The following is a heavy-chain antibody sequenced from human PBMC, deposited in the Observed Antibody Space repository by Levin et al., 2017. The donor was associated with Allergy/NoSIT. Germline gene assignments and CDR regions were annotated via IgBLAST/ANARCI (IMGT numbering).Heavy chain of an antibody. CDR3: ARVAGYSYGYYFDY. V-gene: IGHV4-30-2*01. CDR1: GGSISSGGYS. CDR2: IYLSGST. Sequence: SSETLSLTCAVTGGSISSGGYSWSWIRQPPGKGLEWIGNIYLSGSTNDNPSLKSRVTMSVDRSKNQFSLKLSYVTAADTAVYYCARVAGYSYGYYFDYWGPGTLVTVSS. D-gene: IGHD5-18*01. J-gene: IGHJ4*02.